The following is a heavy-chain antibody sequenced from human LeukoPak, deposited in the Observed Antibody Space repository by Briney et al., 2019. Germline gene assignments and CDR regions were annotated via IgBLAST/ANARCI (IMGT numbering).Heavy chain of an antibody. CDR2: HSGNS. V-gene: IGHV4-61*03. D-gene: IGHD3-16*01. Sequence: PSETLSLTCTVSGASVSSNSYHWSWIRQAPGKGLEWIGHSGNSDYKPSLKSRITISTDTSNNHFSLNQVSVTAADTAVYYCATYYVGVGGRGYWGPGTLVTVSS. CDR1: GASVSSNSYH. CDR3: ATYYVGVGGRGY. J-gene: IGHJ4*02.